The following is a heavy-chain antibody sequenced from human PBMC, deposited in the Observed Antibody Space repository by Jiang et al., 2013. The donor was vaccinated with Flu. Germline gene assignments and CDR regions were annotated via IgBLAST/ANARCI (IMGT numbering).Heavy chain of an antibody. D-gene: IGHD2-15*01. Sequence: GSLRLSCAASGFTFSSYEMNWVRQAPGKGLEWVSYISSSGSTIYYADSVKGRFTISRDNAKNSLYLQMNSLRAEDTAVYYCARSCSGGSCPFDYWGQGTLVTVSS. CDR3: ARSCSGGSCPFDY. CDR1: GFTFSSYE. J-gene: IGHJ4*02. CDR2: ISSSGSTI. V-gene: IGHV3-48*03.